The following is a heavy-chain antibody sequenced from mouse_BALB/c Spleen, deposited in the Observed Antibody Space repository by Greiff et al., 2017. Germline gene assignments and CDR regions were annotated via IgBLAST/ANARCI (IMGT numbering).Heavy chain of an antibody. CDR1: GYTFTSYT. D-gene: IGHD1-1*01. CDR2: INPSSGYT. V-gene: IGHV1-4*02. Sequence: QVQLQQSAAELARPGASVKMSCKASGYTFTSYTMHWVKQRPGQGLEWIGYINPSSGYTEYNQKFKDKTTLTADKSSSTAYMQLSSLTSEDSAVYYCARWGLQRYAMDYWGQGTSVTVSS. CDR3: ARWGLQRYAMDY. J-gene: IGHJ4*01.